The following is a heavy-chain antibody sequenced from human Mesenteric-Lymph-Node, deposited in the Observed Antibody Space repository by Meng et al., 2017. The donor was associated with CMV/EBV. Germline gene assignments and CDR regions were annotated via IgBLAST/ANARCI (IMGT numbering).Heavy chain of an antibody. CDR2: INHSGRT. J-gene: IGHJ4*02. V-gene: IGHV4-34*01. CDR1: GGWFRFSY. Sequence: WGQVLVKLSAVLSVTWASCGGWFRFSYVKRIPQSPEKGLEWIGEINHSGRTTYNPSFMSRIIISLDTSTNQISLNMSSVTAAETAVYYCARGSSYDILTGYFDYWGQGALVTVSS. D-gene: IGHD3-9*01. CDR3: ARGSSYDILTGYFDY.